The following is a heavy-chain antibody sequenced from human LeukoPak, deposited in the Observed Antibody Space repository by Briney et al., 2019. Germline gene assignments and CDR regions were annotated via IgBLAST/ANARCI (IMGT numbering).Heavy chain of an antibody. V-gene: IGHV3-23*01. Sequence: GGSLGLSCTASGFTFSNYAMSWVRQAPGKGLHWVSAISGGGGSTYYTDSVKGRFTISRDNSKNTMYLQMNSLRAEDTAVYYCARAITGQQLVDYFDYWGQGTLVTVSS. CDR1: GFTFSNYA. CDR2: ISGGGGST. D-gene: IGHD6-13*01. CDR3: ARAITGQQLVDYFDY. J-gene: IGHJ4*02.